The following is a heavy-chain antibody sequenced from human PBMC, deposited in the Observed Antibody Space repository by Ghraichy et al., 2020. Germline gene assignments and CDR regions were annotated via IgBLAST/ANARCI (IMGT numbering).Heavy chain of an antibody. CDR2: TYYRSKWYY. D-gene: IGHD1-26*01. Sequence: SQTLSLTCALSGDSVSSSSSAWNWIRQSPSRGLEWLGRTYYRSKWYYHYAVSVKSRVTINPDTSKNQFSLQLNSVTPEDTAMYYCARTAGIGVDYWGQGTLVTVSS. J-gene: IGHJ4*02. CDR3: ARTAGIGVDY. CDR1: GDSVSSSSSA. V-gene: IGHV6-1*01.